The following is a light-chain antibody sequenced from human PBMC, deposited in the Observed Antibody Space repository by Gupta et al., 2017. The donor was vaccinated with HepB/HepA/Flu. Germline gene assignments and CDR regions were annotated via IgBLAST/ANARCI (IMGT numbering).Light chain of an antibody. Sequence: DIQMTQSPSSLSASVGDRVTITCRASQSIKNYLNWYQQKPGKAPKVLIYAVSSLQSGVPSRFSGGGSGTDFTLTISSLQPEDIATYYCQQSYTGFFTFGGGTKVEIK. V-gene: IGKV1-39*01. CDR3: QQSYTGFFT. J-gene: IGKJ4*01. CDR1: QSIKNY. CDR2: AVS.